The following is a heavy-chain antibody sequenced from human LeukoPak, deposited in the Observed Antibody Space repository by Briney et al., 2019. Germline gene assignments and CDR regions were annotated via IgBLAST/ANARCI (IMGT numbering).Heavy chain of an antibody. CDR1: GFTFSSYG. J-gene: IGHJ5*02. V-gene: IGHV3-30*03. D-gene: IGHD2-2*01. Sequence: GGSLRLSCAASGFTFSSYGMHWVRQAPGKGLEWVAVISYDGSNKYYADSVKGRFTISRDNSKNTLYLQMNSLRVEDTAVYYCARERRGYCSSTSCLNWFDPWGQGTLVTVSS. CDR2: ISYDGSNK. CDR3: ARERRGYCSSTSCLNWFDP.